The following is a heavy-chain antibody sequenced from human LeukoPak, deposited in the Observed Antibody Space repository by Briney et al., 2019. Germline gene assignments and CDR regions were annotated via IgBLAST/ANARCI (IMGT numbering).Heavy chain of an antibody. V-gene: IGHV3-23*01. Sequence: GGSLRLSCAASGFTLSSYAMTWVRQAPGRRLEWVSSVDGGGGGTYYADSVKGRFTISRDNSKDTLYLQMNGLRAEDTAVYFCAKQSAGSAAWYSLHYDFWGQGTLVTVSS. D-gene: IGHD6-13*01. CDR1: GFTLSSYA. CDR3: AKQSAGSAAWYSLHYDF. J-gene: IGHJ4*02. CDR2: VDGGGGGT.